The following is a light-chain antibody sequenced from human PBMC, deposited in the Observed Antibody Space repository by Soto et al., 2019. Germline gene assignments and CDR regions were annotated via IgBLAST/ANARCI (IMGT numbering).Light chain of an antibody. V-gene: IGLV2-23*03. CDR2: EGT. J-gene: IGLJ7*01. Sequence: QSALTQPASVSGSPGQSITISCTGTSSDVGSYNLVSWYQQHPGKAPKLMIYEGTKRPSGVSNRFSGSKSGNTASLTISGLQAEDEADYYCYSYAGGSTFGAVFGGGTQLTVL. CDR1: SSDVGSYNL. CDR3: YSYAGGSTFGAV.